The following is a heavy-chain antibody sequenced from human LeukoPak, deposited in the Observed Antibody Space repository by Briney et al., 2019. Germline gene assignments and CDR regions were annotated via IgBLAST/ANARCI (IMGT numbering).Heavy chain of an antibody. CDR1: GGTFSTYA. V-gene: IGHV1-69*04. J-gene: IGHJ4*02. CDR3: ARDAHCSSATCSGDY. CDR2: IIPILGIS. Sequence: ASVTVSFKASGGTFSTYAISWVRQAPGQGLEWMGRIIPILGISTYAQNFQGRVTVTADKSTTTAYMELSSLRSEDTAVYYYARDAHCSSATCSGDYWGQGTLVTVSS. D-gene: IGHD2-2*01.